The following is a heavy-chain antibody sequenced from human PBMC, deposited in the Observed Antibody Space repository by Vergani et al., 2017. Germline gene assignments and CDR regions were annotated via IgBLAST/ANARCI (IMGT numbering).Heavy chain of an antibody. CDR2: IHHYGST. D-gene: IGHD6-13*01. CDR1: GGSISSENW. CDR3: ARHKEQLVPGNYYYYYYMDV. Sequence: QVQLQESGPGLLKPPGTLSLICAVSGGSISSENWWSWVRQSPGKGLEWIGEIHHYGSTNYNPSLKSRVTIYLDKSKNQFSLKLNSVTAADTAVYYCARHKEQLVPGNYYYYYYMDVWGKGTTVTVAS. J-gene: IGHJ6*03. V-gene: IGHV4-4*03.